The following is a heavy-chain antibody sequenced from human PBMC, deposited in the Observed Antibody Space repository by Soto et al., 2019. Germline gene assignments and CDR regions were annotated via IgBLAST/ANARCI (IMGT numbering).Heavy chain of an antibody. Sequence: ASDTLSLTCAVSGGSIINIYWGTWDRQPPGKGLEWIGEVSHGGSTNYNPSLKSRVTISINRSKNQFSLILSSVTAADTAVYYCARMENYNKKSKYRNIVYFSSWGQGTPVTVS. CDR1: GGSIINIYW. CDR3: ARMENYNKKSKYRNIVYFSS. D-gene: IGHD3-16*02. V-gene: IGHV4-4*02. J-gene: IGHJ4*02. CDR2: VSHGGST.